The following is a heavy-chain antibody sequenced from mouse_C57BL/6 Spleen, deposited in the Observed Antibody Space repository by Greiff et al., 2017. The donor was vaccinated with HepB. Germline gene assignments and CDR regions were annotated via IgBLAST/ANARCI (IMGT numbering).Heavy chain of an antibody. CDR1: GYTFTDYY. Sequence: EVKLQESGPELVKPGASVKISCKASGYTFTDYYMNWVKQSHGKSLEWIGDINPNNGGTSYNQKFKGKATLTVDKSSSTAYMELRSLTSADSAVYYCARSYGSSYGYFDVWGTGTTVTVSS. J-gene: IGHJ1*03. CDR3: ARSYGSSYGYFDV. D-gene: IGHD1-1*01. V-gene: IGHV1-26*01. CDR2: INPNNGGT.